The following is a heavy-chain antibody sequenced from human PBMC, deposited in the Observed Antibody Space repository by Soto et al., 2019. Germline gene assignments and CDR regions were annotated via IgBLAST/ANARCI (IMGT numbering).Heavy chain of an antibody. CDR1: GHTFSYRC. V-gene: IGHV3-72*01. Sequence: GGSRRLSWAASGHTFSYRCMEWVRQAPGKGLEWVGRIRKKTNSYTTEYAASVKGRFIISRDDSTNSLYLQMSSLKTEDTAVYYCTTVTTVDYYFDYWGQGTLVTVSS. D-gene: IGHD4-17*01. J-gene: IGHJ4*02. CDR2: IRKKTNSYTT. CDR3: TTVTTVDYYFDY.